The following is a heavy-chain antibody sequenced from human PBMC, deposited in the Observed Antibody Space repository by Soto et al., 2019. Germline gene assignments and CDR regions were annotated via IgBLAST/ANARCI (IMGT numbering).Heavy chain of an antibody. CDR2: ISGSGGST. V-gene: IGHV3-23*01. CDR3: ATYDSSPRYYYYYYYMDV. J-gene: IGHJ6*03. D-gene: IGHD6-13*01. CDR1: GFTFSSYA. Sequence: GGSLRLSCAASGFTFSSYAMSWVRQAPGKGLEWVSAISGSGGSTYYADSVKGRFTISRDNSKNTLYLQMNSLRAEDTAVYYCATYDSSPRYYYYYYYMDVWGKGTTVTVSS.